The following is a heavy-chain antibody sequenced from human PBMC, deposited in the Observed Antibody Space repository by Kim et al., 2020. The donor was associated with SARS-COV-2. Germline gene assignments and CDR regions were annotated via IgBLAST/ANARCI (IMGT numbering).Heavy chain of an antibody. CDR3: ARGWYNWNYYGMDV. CDR2: INAGNGNT. D-gene: IGHD1-20*01. J-gene: IGHJ6*02. CDR1: GYTFGNYA. Sequence: ASVKVSCKASGYTFGNYAMHWVRQAPGQRLEWMGWINAGNGNTKYSQKFQGRVTITRDTSASTVYMELSSLRSEDTALYYCARGWYNWNYYGMDVCGQGT. V-gene: IGHV1-3*01.